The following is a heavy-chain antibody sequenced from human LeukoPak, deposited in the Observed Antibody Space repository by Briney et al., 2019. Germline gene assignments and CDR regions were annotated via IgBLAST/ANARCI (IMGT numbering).Heavy chain of an antibody. CDR3: ARVYYCDSSGHVAFDI. D-gene: IGHD3-22*01. CDR2: ISWNSGSI. Sequence: GGSLRLSCAASGFTFDDYAMHWVRQAPGKGLEWVSGISWNSGSIGYADSVKGRFTISRDNAKNSLYLQMKSLRAEDTALYYCARVYYCDSSGHVAFDIWGQGTMVTVSS. J-gene: IGHJ3*02. V-gene: IGHV3-9*01. CDR1: GFTFDDYA.